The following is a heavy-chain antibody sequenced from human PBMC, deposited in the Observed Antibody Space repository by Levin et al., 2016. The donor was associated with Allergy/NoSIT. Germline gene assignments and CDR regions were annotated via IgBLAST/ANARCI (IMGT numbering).Heavy chain of an antibody. V-gene: IGHV4-59*08. CDR2: IYYSGST. Sequence: WIRQPPGKGLEWIGCIYYSGSTTYNPSLKSRITISVDTSKKQFSLNLTSVTAADTAVYFCVRQSGRLTNFDSWGLGTLVTVSS. CDR3: VRQSGRLTNFDS. J-gene: IGHJ4*02. D-gene: IGHD2-8*01.